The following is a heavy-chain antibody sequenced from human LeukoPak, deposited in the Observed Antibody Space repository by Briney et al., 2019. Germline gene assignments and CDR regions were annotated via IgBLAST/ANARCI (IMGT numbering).Heavy chain of an antibody. V-gene: IGHV1-2*04. CDR1: GYTFTTYG. D-gene: IGHD3-3*01. CDR3: AREYYDFWSGYYTGIGWFDP. J-gene: IGHJ5*02. CDR2: INPNSGGT. Sequence: ASVKVSCTASGYTFTTYGISWVRQAPGQGLEWMGWINPNSGGTNYAQKFQGWVTMTRDTSISTAYMELSRLRSDDTAVYYCAREYYDFWSGYYTGIGWFDPWGQGTPVTVSS.